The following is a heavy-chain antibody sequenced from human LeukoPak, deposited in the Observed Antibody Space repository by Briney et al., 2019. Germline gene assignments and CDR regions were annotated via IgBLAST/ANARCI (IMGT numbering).Heavy chain of an antibody. V-gene: IGHV5-51*01. CDR2: IYPGDSDA. J-gene: IGHJ5*02. CDR1: GYSFTSYW. CDR3: ARLAMVRGAYNWFDP. Sequence: GESLKISCKGSGYSFTSYWIGWVRQMPGKGLKWMGIIYPGDSDARYSPSFQGQVTISADKSISTAYLQWSSLKASDTAMYYCARLAMVRGAYNWFDPWGQGTLVTVSS. D-gene: IGHD3-10*01.